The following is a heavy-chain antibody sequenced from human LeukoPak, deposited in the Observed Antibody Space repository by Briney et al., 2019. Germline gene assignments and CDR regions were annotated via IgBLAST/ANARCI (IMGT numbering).Heavy chain of an antibody. CDR2: ITGSGSGI. CDR3: AKWGDYDVLTGYYVSDY. D-gene: IGHD3-9*01. J-gene: IGHJ4*02. V-gene: IGHV3-23*01. Sequence: GGSLRLSCAASGFTFSNYAMSWVRQAPGKGLEWVSAITGSGSGIYYADSMKSRFTISRDNSRNTLYLQINSLRAEDTAVYYCAKWGDYDVLTGYYVSDYWGQGTLVTVSS. CDR1: GFTFSNYA.